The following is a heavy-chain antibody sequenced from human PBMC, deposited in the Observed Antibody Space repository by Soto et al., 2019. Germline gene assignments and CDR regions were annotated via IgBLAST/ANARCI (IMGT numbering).Heavy chain of an antibody. V-gene: IGHV2-5*01. CDR2: IYWHDDK. J-gene: IGHJ4*02. CDR1: GLSLSTTGGG. CDR3: AHGGGATVGLYYFDY. D-gene: IGHD3-16*01. Sequence: QITLKESGPTLVKPTQTLTLTCTFSGLSLSTTGGGVSWIRQPPGNGLEWLALIYWHDDKRYSPSLKSKLTITKDTSQNQVVVTMTNMDAVDTATYYCAHGGGATVGLYYFDYWGQGALVTVSS.